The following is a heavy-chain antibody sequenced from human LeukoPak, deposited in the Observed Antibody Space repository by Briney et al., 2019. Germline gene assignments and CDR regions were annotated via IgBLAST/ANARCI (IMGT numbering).Heavy chain of an antibody. Sequence: GGSLRLSCAASGFTFSSYWMSRVRQAPGKGLEWVANIKQDGSEKYYVDSVKGRFTISRDNAKNSLYLQMNSLRAEDTAVYYCARRYSYGYFPEYYFDYWGQGTLVTVSS. CDR2: IKQDGSEK. CDR3: ARRYSYGYFPEYYFDY. CDR1: GFTFSSYW. D-gene: IGHD5-18*01. V-gene: IGHV3-7*01. J-gene: IGHJ4*02.